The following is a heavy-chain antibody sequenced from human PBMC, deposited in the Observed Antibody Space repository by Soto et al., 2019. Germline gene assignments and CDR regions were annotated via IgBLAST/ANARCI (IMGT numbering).Heavy chain of an antibody. V-gene: IGHV1-69*06. CDR3: ARAIAADLYYFDY. D-gene: IGHD6-13*01. CDR1: GFTFSSYA. CDR2: IIPIFGTA. Sequence: PGGSLRLSCAASGFTFSSYAIIWVRQAPGQGLEWMGGIIPIFGTANYAQKFQGRVTITADKSTSTAYMELSSLRSEDTAVYYCARAIAADLYYFDYWGQGTLVTVSS. J-gene: IGHJ4*02.